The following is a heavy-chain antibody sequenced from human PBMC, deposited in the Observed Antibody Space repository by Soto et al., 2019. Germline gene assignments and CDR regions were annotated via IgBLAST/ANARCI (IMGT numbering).Heavy chain of an antibody. D-gene: IGHD1-1*01. CDR2: IYRGGIT. CDR3: AIGNPDWFDP. Sequence: SETLSLTCAVSGYSISSGLYWGWIRQPPGKGLEWIGTIYRGGITYYNPSLKSRVTISIDTSKNHFSLRLSSVTATDTAVYFCAIGNPDWFDPWGQGTLVTVS. J-gene: IGHJ5*02. V-gene: IGHV4-38-2*01. CDR1: GYSISSGLY.